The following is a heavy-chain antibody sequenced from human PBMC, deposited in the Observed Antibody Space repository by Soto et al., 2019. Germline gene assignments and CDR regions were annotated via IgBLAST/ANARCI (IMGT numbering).Heavy chain of an antibody. D-gene: IGHD1-20*01. V-gene: IGHV4-59*01. Sequence: PSETLSLTCSVSGDSIRSYYWTWIRQPPGKGLQWIGYVFHTGNTNYNPSLKSRVTISEDASKNQVSLRLTSVTAADTAVYFCAREQYHWKIWGQGTLVTVSS. CDR2: VFHTGNT. CDR1: GDSIRSYY. J-gene: IGHJ4*02. CDR3: AREQYHWKI.